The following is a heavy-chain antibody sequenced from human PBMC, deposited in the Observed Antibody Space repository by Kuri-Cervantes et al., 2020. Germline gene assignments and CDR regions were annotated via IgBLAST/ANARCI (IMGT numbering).Heavy chain of an antibody. CDR3: ASGIAVAGDFDY. CDR1: GFSLSSYA. V-gene: IGHV3-74*01. CDR2: INSDGSST. D-gene: IGHD6-19*01. Sequence: GESLKISCAASGFSLSSYAMSWVRQAPGKGLEWVSRINSDGSSTRYADSVKGRFTISRDNAKNTLYLQMNSLRAEDTAVYYCASGIAVAGDFDYWGQGTLVTDSS. J-gene: IGHJ4*02.